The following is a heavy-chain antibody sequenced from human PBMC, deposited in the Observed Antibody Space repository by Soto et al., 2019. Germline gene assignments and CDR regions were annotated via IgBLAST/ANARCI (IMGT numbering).Heavy chain of an antibody. J-gene: IGHJ4*02. CDR1: DGSISSYY. CDR3: ARHYPIGNNWNYFDY. V-gene: IGHV4-59*08. Sequence: YETLSLTWTVYDGSISSYYLGWIRQPPGKGLEWIGYIFYTGSANYNPSLKSRVTMSVDTSKTQFSLRLSSVTAADTAVYYCARHYPIGNNWNYFDYWGQGTLVTVSS. CDR2: IFYTGSA. D-gene: IGHD1-1*01.